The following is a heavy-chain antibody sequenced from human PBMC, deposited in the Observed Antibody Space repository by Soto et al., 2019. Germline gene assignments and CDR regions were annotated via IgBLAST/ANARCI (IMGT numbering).Heavy chain of an antibody. D-gene: IGHD4-17*01. V-gene: IGHV3-23*01. Sequence: GGSLRLSCAASGFTFSTFAMNWVRQAPGKGLEWVSGITGGSGFTFYADSVKGRFTISRDYSENTLFLQMSSLKASDTAMYYCARRIYGDSYYYYGMDVWGQGTTVTVSS. CDR1: GFTFSTFA. J-gene: IGHJ6*02. CDR3: ARRIYGDSYYYYGMDV. CDR2: ITGGSGFT.